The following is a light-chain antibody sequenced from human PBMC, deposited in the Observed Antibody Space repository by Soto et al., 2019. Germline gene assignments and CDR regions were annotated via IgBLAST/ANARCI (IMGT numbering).Light chain of an antibody. CDR1: QSVYST. CDR3: QQYNKWPLT. J-gene: IGKJ4*01. CDR2: GAS. Sequence: EIVMTQSPATLSVSPGERATLSCRASQSVYSTLAWYQQKPGQAPRLLIYGASTRATGIPARFSGSGSGTEFTLTISSLQSEDFATYYCQQYNKWPLTFGEGTK. V-gene: IGKV3-15*01.